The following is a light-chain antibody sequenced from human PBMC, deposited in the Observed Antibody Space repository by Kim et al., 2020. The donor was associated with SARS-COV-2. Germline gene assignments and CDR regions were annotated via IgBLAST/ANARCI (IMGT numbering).Light chain of an antibody. J-gene: IGKJ4*01. CDR3: QQYGSSPRT. V-gene: IGKV3-20*01. CDR1: QSVSSSY. Sequence: LFPPSPGPLSLSPGERATLSCRASQSVSSSYLAWYQQKPGQAPRLLIYGASSRATGIPDRFSGSGSGTDFTLTISRLEPEDFAVYYCQQYGSSPRTFGGGTKLEI. CDR2: GAS.